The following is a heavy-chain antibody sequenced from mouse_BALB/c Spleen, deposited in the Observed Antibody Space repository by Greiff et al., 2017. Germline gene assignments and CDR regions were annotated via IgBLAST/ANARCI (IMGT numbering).Heavy chain of an antibody. CDR2: ISDGGSYT. D-gene: IGHD4-1*01. V-gene: IGHV5-4*02. J-gene: IGHJ2*01. Sequence: EVQRVESGGGLVKPGGSLKLSCAASGFTFSDYYMYWVRQTPEKRLEWVATISDGGSYTYYPDSVKGRFTISRDNAKNNLYLQMSSLKSEDTAMYYCARDRTGTGYFDYWGQGTTLTVSS. CDR1: GFTFSDYY. CDR3: ARDRTGTGYFDY.